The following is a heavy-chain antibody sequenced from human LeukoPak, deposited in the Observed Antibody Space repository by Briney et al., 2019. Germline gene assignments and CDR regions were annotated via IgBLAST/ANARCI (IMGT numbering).Heavy chain of an antibody. CDR3: ARGTPDTAKYDWFDP. D-gene: IGHD5-18*01. Sequence: ASVKVSCKASGYTFTSYDINWVRQATGQGLEWMGWMNPNSGDTGYAQKFQGRVTMTRNTSISTAYMELSSLRSEDTAVYYCARGTPDTAKYDWFDPWGQGTLVTVSS. V-gene: IGHV1-8*01. CDR1: GYTFTSYD. J-gene: IGHJ5*02. CDR2: MNPNSGDT.